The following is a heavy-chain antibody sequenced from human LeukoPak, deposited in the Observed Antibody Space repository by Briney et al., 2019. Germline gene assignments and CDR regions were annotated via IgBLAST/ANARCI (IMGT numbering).Heavy chain of an antibody. Sequence: PGTLSLTCIISDDSIISSTYYWGWIRQPPGKGLEWIGTLYYSWETYYNPSLKSRVTISTDTSIKQVYLKLTSATAADTAVYYCAGDHSSASYTYSFYYMDVWGKGTTVTVSS. CDR1: DDSIISSTYY. J-gene: IGHJ6*03. D-gene: IGHD1-26*01. V-gene: IGHV4-39*07. CDR2: LYYSWET. CDR3: AGDHSSASYTYSFYYMDV.